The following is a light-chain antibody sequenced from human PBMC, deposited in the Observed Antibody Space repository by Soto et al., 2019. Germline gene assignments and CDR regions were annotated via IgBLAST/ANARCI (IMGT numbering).Light chain of an antibody. J-gene: IGLJ1*01. Sequence: QSALTQPPSASGSPGQSVTISCTGSGSDVGFYNYVSWYQQHPGKVPKLMIYEVSKRPSGVPDRFSGSKSGNTASLTVSGLQAEDEADYFCSSYAGTLNHQVFGAGTQLTVL. V-gene: IGLV2-8*01. CDR1: GSDVGFYNY. CDR2: EVS. CDR3: SSYAGTLNHQV.